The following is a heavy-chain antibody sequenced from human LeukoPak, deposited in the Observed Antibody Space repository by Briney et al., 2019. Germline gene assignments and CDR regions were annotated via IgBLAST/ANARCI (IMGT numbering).Heavy chain of an antibody. CDR3: TSSGYCSGGSCYERAPFDY. Sequence: SLRLSCAASGFTFGDYAMSWFRQAPGKGLEWVGFIRSKAYGGTTEYAASVKGRFTISRDDSKSIAYLQMNSLKTEDTAVYYCTSSGYCSGGSCYERAPFDYWGQGTLVTVSS. CDR2: IRSKAYGGTT. CDR1: GFTFGDYA. V-gene: IGHV3-49*03. D-gene: IGHD2-15*01. J-gene: IGHJ4*02.